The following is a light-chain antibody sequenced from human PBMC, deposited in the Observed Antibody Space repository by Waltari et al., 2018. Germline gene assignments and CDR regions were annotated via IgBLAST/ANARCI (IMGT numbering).Light chain of an antibody. V-gene: IGKV3-20*01. J-gene: IGKJ1*01. CDR2: GAS. CDR3: QHYVSLPAT. Sequence: IVLTQSPGTLSLSPGERATLSCRASQSVGRTLAWYQQKPGQAPRLLIYGASTRATGIPDRFSGGGSGTDFSLGINRLEPEDFAVYYCQHYVSLPATFGQGTKVEIK. CDR1: QSVGRT.